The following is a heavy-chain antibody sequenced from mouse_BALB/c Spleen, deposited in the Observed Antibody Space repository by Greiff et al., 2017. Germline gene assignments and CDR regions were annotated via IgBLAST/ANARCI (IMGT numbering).Heavy chain of an antibody. J-gene: IGHJ4*01. CDR1: GYAFTNYW. CDR2: IYPGSGNT. V-gene: IGHV1-63*01. CDR3: ARRGDGNPPMDY. Sequence: QVQLQQSGAELVRPGTSVKISCKASGYAFTNYWLGWVKQRPGHGLEWIGDIYPGSGNTYYNEKFKGNATLTADKSSSTAYMQLSSLTSEDSAVYFCARRGDGNPPMDYWGQGTSVTVSS. D-gene: IGHD2-1*01.